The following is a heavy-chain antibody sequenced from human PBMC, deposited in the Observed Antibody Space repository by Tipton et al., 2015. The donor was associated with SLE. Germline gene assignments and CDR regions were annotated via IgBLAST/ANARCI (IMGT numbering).Heavy chain of an antibody. CDR2: IKSKTDGGTT. J-gene: IGHJ3*02. D-gene: IGHD3-16*01. CDR3: TTARGNVGAFDI. CDR1: GFTFSNAW. Sequence: GSLRLSCAASGFTFSNAWMSWVRQAPGKGLEWVGRIKSKTDGGTTDYAAPVKGRFTISRDDSKNTLYLQMNSLKTEDTAVYYCTTARGNVGAFDIWGQGTMVTVSS. V-gene: IGHV3-15*01.